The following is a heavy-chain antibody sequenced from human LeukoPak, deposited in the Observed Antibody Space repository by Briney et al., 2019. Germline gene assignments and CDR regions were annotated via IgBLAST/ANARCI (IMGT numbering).Heavy chain of an antibody. CDR1: GVSISTYY. Sequence: SETLSLTCTVSGVSISTYYWSWIRQPAGKGLEWIGRIYTSGSTNYNPSLKGRVTMSVDTSKNQFSLNLSSVTAADTAVYYCARVLPSGSYALDYWGQGTLVTVSS. CDR2: IYTSGST. V-gene: IGHV4-4*07. J-gene: IGHJ4*02. D-gene: IGHD3-10*01. CDR3: ARVLPSGSYALDY.